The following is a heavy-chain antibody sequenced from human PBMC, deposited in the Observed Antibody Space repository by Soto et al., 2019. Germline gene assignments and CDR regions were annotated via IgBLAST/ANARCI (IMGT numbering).Heavy chain of an antibody. CDR2: ISSRGTTI. V-gene: IGHV3-48*02. Sequence: DVQLVETGGGLVQPGGSLRLSCAVSGFSSSSYAMNWVRQAPGKGLEWVSFISSRGTTIYYADSVEGRFTISRDNAQNSLYLQMDSLSDEDTAVYYCVRQGFCSGASCNHYFYYYAMDVWGQGTTVIVSS. J-gene: IGHJ6*02. D-gene: IGHD2-15*01. CDR1: GFSSSSYA. CDR3: VRQGFCSGASCNHYFYYYAMDV.